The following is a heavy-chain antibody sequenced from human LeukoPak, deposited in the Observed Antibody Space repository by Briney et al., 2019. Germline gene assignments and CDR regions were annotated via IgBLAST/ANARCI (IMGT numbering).Heavy chain of an antibody. CDR1: GGSFSGYY. J-gene: IGHJ6*02. CDR3: ARASNYYGSGNYFGFWYYYYGMDV. Sequence: SDTLSLTCAVYGGSFSGYYWSWIRQPPGKGLEWIGEINHSGSTNYNPSLKSRVTISVDTSKNQFSLKLSSVTAADTAVYYCARASNYYGSGNYFGFWYYYYGMDVWGQGTTVTVSS. V-gene: IGHV4-34*01. D-gene: IGHD3-10*01. CDR2: INHSGST.